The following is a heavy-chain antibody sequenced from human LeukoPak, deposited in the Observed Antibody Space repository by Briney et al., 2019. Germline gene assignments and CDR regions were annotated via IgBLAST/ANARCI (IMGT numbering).Heavy chain of an antibody. V-gene: IGHV3-21*01. CDR1: GFNFNTET. CDR2: IDSSSSSK. D-gene: IGHD2-21*02. J-gene: IGHJ4*02. Sequence: GSLRLSCAASGFNFNTETMNWARQAPGKGLEWLSSIDSSSSSKFYAHSVRGRFIISRDNARKSLYLQMNSVTAEDTAVYFCLRGDRRDFWGQGTLLVVSS. CDR3: LRGDRRDF.